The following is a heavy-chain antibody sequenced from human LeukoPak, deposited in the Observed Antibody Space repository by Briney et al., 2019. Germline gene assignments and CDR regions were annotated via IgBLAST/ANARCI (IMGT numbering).Heavy chain of an antibody. V-gene: IGHV1-2*02. Sequence: ASVKVSCKAAGYTLTDYYMHWVRQAPGQGLEWMGWINPNSGGTNYAQKFQGRVTMTRDTSISTAYMEVSRLRSDDTAVYYCARDGNFDYWGQGTLVTVSS. CDR1: GYTLTDYY. D-gene: IGHD2-15*01. J-gene: IGHJ4*02. CDR3: ARDGNFDY. CDR2: INPNSGGT.